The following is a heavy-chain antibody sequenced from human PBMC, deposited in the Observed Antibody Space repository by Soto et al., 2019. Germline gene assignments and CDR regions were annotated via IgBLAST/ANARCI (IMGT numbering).Heavy chain of an antibody. CDR1: GFTFGSYG. CDR3: ARDRTFYGSGSKGMDF. V-gene: IGHV3-33*01. D-gene: IGHD3-10*01. CDR2: IRYDGSNK. Sequence: LRLSCVTSGFTFGSYGMHWVRQAPGKGLEWLAIIRYDGSNKYYGDSVKGRFTISRDNSNNTLYLEMNNLRAEDTAVYYCARDRTFYGSGSKGMDFWGKGTTVTVSS. J-gene: IGHJ6*04.